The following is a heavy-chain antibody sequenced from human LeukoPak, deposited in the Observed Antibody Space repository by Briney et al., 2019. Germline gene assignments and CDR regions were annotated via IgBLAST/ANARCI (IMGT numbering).Heavy chain of an antibody. CDR3: ARDIRYFDWSYFDY. Sequence: GGSLRLSCAASGFTFSSYGMHWVRQAPGKGLEWVAVIWYDGSNKYYADSVKGRFTISRDNSKNTLYLQMNSLRAEDTAVYYCARDIRYFDWSYFDYWGQVTLVTVSS. V-gene: IGHV3-33*01. J-gene: IGHJ4*02. CDR2: IWYDGSNK. D-gene: IGHD3-9*01. CDR1: GFTFSSYG.